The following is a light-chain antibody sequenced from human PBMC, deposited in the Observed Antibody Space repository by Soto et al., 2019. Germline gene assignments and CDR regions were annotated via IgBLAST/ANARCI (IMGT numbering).Light chain of an antibody. V-gene: IGLV1-44*01. Sequence: QSVLTQPPSASGTPGQRVTISCSGSSSNIGSNTVNWYQQLPGTAPKLNIYSNNQRPSGVPDRFSGSKSGTSASLAISGLQSEDEADYYCAAWDDSLNGLFGGGTKLTVL. CDR1: SSNIGSNT. CDR3: AAWDDSLNGL. CDR2: SNN. J-gene: IGLJ2*01.